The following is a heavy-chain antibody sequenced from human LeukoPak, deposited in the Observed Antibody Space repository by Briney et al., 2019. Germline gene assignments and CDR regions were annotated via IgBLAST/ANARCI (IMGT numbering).Heavy chain of an antibody. D-gene: IGHD3-10*01. CDR1: GGSISSYY. J-gene: IGHJ6*03. CDR2: IYTSGST. CDR3: AREGSDYYGSGSYYRSYYYYMDV. Sequence: SETLSLTCTVSGGSISSYYWSWIRQPAGKGLEWIGRIYTSGSTNYNPSLKSRVTMSVDTSKNQFSLKLGSVTAADTAVYYCAREGSDYYGSGSYYRSYYYYMDVWGKGTTVTISS. V-gene: IGHV4-4*07.